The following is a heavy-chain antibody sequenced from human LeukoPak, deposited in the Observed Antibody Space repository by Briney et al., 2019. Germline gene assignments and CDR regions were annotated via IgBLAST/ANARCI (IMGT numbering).Heavy chain of an antibody. CDR1: GFTFSDYY. CDR3: ARDGCSSTSCYKKRDYYYYMDV. CDR2: ISYDGSNK. Sequence: GGSLRLSCAASGFTFSDYYMSWIRQAPGKGLEWVAVISYDGSNKYYADSVKGQFTISRDNSKNTLYPQMNSLRAEDTAVYYCARDGCSSTSCYKKRDYYYYMDVWGKGTTVTVSS. D-gene: IGHD2-2*02. J-gene: IGHJ6*03. V-gene: IGHV3-30-3*01.